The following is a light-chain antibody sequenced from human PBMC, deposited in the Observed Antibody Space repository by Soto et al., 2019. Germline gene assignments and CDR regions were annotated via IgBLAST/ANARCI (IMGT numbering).Light chain of an antibody. Sequence: EIVRTQSPATLSVSPGGGATFSGRASQSINTKIAWYQLKPGQAPRFLIYGASTRATAVPARFTAGGSGTEFTLTISSLKSDDLAVYYCQQYDKWPRTFGQGTKVDIK. J-gene: IGKJ1*01. CDR2: GAS. V-gene: IGKV3-15*01. CDR3: QQYDKWPRT. CDR1: QSINTK.